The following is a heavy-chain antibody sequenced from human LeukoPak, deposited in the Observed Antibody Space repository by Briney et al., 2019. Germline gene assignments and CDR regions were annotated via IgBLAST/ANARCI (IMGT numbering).Heavy chain of an antibody. V-gene: IGHV3-7*01. CDR2: IKQEGSEK. Sequence: PGGSLRLSCAASGFTFSSYWMSWVRQAPGKGLEWVANIKQEGSEKYYVDSVKGRFTISRDNAKNSQFLQMNSLRAEDTAVYYCARMSGFTSVFFDYWGQGTLVTVS. CDR1: GFTFSSYW. J-gene: IGHJ4*02. CDR3: ARMSGFTSVFFDY. D-gene: IGHD5-12*01.